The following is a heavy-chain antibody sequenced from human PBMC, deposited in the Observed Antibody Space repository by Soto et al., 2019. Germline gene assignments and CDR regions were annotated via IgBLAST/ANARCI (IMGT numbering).Heavy chain of an antibody. D-gene: IGHD2-21*01. Sequence: QVQLVESGGGVGQPGRSLRLSCLASGFSLRNYVMHWVRRAPGKGLEWVALVWYDGDEKYYADSVKGRFTISRDISGNILYLHMNSLSADDTAVYYCSRETSDVTFDYWGQGTLVTVSS. CDR3: SRETSDVTFDY. J-gene: IGHJ4*02. V-gene: IGHV3-33*01. CDR2: VWYDGDEK. CDR1: GFSLRNYV.